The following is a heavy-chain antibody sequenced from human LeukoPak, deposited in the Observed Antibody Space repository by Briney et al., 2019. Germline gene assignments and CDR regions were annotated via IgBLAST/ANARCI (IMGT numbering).Heavy chain of an antibody. V-gene: IGHV3-21*01. CDR3: ARDGLDPSGWYHYYYYYGMDV. CDR1: GVTFSSYS. CDR2: ICSSSSYI. Sequence: GGSLTLSCAASGVTFSSYSRNWVRQPPGKGLEWVSCICSSSSYIYYADSVKGRFTISRDNAKNSLYLQMNSLRAEDTAVYYCARDGLDPSGWYHYYYYYGMDVWGQGTTVTVSS. D-gene: IGHD6-19*01. J-gene: IGHJ6*02.